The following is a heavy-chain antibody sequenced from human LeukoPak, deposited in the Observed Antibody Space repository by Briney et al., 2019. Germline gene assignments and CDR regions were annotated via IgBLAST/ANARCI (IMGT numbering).Heavy chain of an antibody. J-gene: IGHJ4*02. CDR2: ISGGSGNT. CDR3: AKFYDILTGYFDY. Sequence: GGSLRLSCVASGFTFSSYAMSWVRQSPGKGLEWVSGISGGSGNTEYADSVKGRFTISRDNSKSTLYLQMNSLRAEGTAVYYCAKFYDILTGYFDYWGQGTLVTVSS. V-gene: IGHV3-23*01. CDR1: GFTFSSYA. D-gene: IGHD3-9*01.